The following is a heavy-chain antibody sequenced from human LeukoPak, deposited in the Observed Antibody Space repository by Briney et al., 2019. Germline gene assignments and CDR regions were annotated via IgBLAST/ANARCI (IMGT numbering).Heavy chain of an antibody. V-gene: IGHV4-59*08. CDR3: ARHDSSGYKY. CDR2: ICYSGSS. D-gene: IGHD3-22*01. J-gene: IGHJ4*02. CDR1: GVSISRYY. Sequence: WETLSLTCSVSGVSISRYYWSWIRQPPGKGLEWIGYICYSGSSNYYPSLKSRVTISFDTYKNQLSLKLSSVTAADTGVYYCARHDSSGYKYWGQGTLVTVSS.